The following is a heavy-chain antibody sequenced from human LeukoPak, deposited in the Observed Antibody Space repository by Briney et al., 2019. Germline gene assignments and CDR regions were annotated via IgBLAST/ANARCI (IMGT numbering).Heavy chain of an antibody. CDR2: ISAYNGNT. D-gene: IGHD2-15*01. V-gene: IGHV1-18*01. CDR1: GYTFTSYG. J-gene: IGHJ5*02. CDR3: AGSLRSSGSCYWFDP. Sequence: ASVKVSCKASGYTFTSYGISWVRQAPGQGLEWMGWISAYNGNTNYAQKLQGRVTMTTDTSTSTAYMELRSLRSDDTAVYYCAGSLRSSGSCYWFDPWGQGTLVTVSS.